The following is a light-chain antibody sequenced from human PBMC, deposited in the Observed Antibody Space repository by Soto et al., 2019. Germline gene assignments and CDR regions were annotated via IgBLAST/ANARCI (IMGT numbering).Light chain of an antibody. Sequence: EIVLTQSPCTLSLSPGDRATLSCRASQSVSSNYLAWYQQKPGQAPRLLIYGASTRATGIPARFSGSGSGTEFTLTISSLQSEDFAVYYCQQYNNWPETFGPGT. CDR3: QQYNNWPET. V-gene: IGKV3-15*01. J-gene: IGKJ3*01. CDR2: GAS. CDR1: QSVSSN.